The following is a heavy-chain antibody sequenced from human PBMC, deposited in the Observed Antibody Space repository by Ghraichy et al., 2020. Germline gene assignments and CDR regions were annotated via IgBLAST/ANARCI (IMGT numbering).Heavy chain of an antibody. CDR2: ISSSSSYI. J-gene: IGHJ5*02. D-gene: IGHD6-19*01. Sequence: GGSLRLSCAASGFTFSSYSMNWVRQAPGKGLEWVSSISSSSSYIYYADSVKGRFTISRDNAKNSLYLQMNSLRAEDTAVYYCARDPQPSGWLRGPEEENWFDPWGQGTLVTVSS. CDR1: GFTFSSYS. V-gene: IGHV3-21*01. CDR3: ARDPQPSGWLRGPEEENWFDP.